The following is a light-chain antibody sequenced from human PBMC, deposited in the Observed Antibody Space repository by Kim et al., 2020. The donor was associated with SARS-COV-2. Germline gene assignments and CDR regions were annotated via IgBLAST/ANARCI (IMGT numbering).Light chain of an antibody. Sequence: SYELTQPPSVSVSPGQTASITCYGDKLGDKYACWYQQKPGQSPVLVIYQDTKRPSGIPERFSGSNSGNTATLTISGTQAVDEADYYCQAWDSSTVVFGGG. V-gene: IGLV3-1*01. CDR1: KLGDKY. CDR2: QDT. CDR3: QAWDSSTVV. J-gene: IGLJ2*01.